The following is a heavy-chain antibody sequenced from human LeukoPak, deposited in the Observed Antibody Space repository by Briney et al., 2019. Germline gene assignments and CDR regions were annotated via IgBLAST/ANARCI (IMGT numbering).Heavy chain of an antibody. D-gene: IGHD4-17*01. CDR1: GITFSSYA. CDR3: VRFPTGFDY. Sequence: GGSLRLSCAAPGITFSSYAMTWVRQAPGKGLEWVASINKDGSDKYYVDSVKGRFTISRDNAKNSLYLQMNSLRGEDTAVYYCVRFPTGFDYWGQGILVTVSS. J-gene: IGHJ4*02. V-gene: IGHV3-7*03. CDR2: INKDGSDK.